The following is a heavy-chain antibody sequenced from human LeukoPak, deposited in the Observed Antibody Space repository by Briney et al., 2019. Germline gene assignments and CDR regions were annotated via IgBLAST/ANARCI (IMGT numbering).Heavy chain of an antibody. D-gene: IGHD2-15*01. CDR2: ISNNGGYT. CDR3: AKQLGYCSDGSCYFPY. J-gene: IGHJ4*02. Sequence: GGSLRLPCQPSGFTFSTSAMSGFRQPQGKGLDGVPAISNNGGYTYYADSVQGRFTISRDNSKSTLCLQMNSLRAEDTAVYYCAKQLGYCSDGSCYFPYWGQGTLVTVSS. V-gene: IGHV3-23*01. CDR1: GFTFSTSA.